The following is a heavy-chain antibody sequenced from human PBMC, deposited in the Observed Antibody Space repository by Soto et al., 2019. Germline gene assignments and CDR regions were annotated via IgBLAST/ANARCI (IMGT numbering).Heavy chain of an antibody. J-gene: IGHJ4*02. V-gene: IGHV3-49*03. CDR3: ARLGRDRYTRPFDC. CDR1: GFIFGDYA. Sequence: EVQLVESGGGLVEPGRSLRLSCSPSGFIFGDYAIVWFRQAPGKGLEWVGFITSKRYGGTSEYAASAKGRFTISRDDSNSIAYLQMNSLKTEDTAVYYCARLGRDRYTRPFDCWGQGTLVTVSS. D-gene: IGHD1-26*01. CDR2: ITSKRYGGTS.